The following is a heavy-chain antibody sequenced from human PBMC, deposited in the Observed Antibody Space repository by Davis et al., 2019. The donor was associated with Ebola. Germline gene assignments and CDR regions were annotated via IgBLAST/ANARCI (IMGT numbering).Heavy chain of an antibody. CDR2: IWYDGSRK. CDR3: ARLRYSSGWYYDY. V-gene: IGHV3-33*01. D-gene: IGHD6-19*01. Sequence: GGSLRLSCAASGFNFRSYGMHWVRQAPDKGLEWVAVIWYDGSRKYYGDSVKGRFTISRDNAKNSLYLQMNSLRAEDTAVYYCARLRYSSGWYYDYWGQGTLVTVSS. J-gene: IGHJ4*02. CDR1: GFNFRSYG.